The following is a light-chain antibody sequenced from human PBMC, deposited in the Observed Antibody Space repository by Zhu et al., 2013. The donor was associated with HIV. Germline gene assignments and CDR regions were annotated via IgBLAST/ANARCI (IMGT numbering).Light chain of an antibody. CDR2: DAS. CDR1: QGIGTS. V-gene: IGKV1-13*02. CDR3: QQFDSFPRT. Sequence: AVQLTQSPSSLSASVGDRVTITCRASQGIGTSLAWYQQKAGTNPSLMIYDASSLKSGVPSRFSGSGSGTDFTLIINSLQPDDFATYFCQQFDSFPRTFGLRDQGGNQT. J-gene: IGKJ1*01.